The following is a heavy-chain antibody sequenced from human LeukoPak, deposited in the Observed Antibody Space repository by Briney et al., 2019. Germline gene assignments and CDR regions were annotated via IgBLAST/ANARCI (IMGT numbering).Heavy chain of an antibody. CDR2: ISYDGSNK. CDR3: AKGMATVSSRHYYYYMDV. D-gene: IGHD5-24*01. Sequence: PGGSLRLSCAASGFTFSSYAMHWVRQAPGKGLEWVAVISYDGSNKYYADSVKGRFTISRDNSKNTLYLQMNSLRPEDTAVFFCAKGMATVSSRHYYYYMDVWGKGTTVSVSS. V-gene: IGHV3-30*04. CDR1: GFTFSSYA. J-gene: IGHJ6*03.